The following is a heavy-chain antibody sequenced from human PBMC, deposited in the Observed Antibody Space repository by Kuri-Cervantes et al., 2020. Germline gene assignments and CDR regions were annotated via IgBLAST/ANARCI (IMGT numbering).Heavy chain of an antibody. Sequence: GESLKISCAASGIPFNVYAMSWVRQAPGKGLVWVSSITGSADATYYADSVKGRFTISRDNSKNTLYLQMSSLRAEDTALYYCARVLRSSSCGYWGQGTLVTVSS. CDR2: ITGSADAT. D-gene: IGHD6-13*01. J-gene: IGHJ4*02. CDR3: ARVLRSSSCGY. CDR1: GIPFNVYA. V-gene: IGHV3-23*01.